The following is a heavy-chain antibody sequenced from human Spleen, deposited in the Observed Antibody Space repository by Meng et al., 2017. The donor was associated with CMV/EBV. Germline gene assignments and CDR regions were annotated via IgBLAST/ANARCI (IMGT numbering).Heavy chain of an antibody. V-gene: IGHV4-39*07. CDR3: ARAVGGYDFWSGPIMGPYYFDD. D-gene: IGHD3-3*01. CDR2: FYYTGNT. CDR1: DGSISSGIYY. J-gene: IGHJ4*02. Sequence: SETLSLTCTVSDGSISSGIYYWGWIRQPPGKGLEWIGSFYYTGNTYHNPSLKSRVTVSVDTSKNQFSLKLNSVTAADTAVYYCARAVGGYDFWSGPIMGPYYFDDWGQGTLVTVSS.